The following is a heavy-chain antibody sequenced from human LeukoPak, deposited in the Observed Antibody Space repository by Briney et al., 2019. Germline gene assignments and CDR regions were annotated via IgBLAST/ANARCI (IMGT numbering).Heavy chain of an antibody. CDR3: ARGGSSGWVYYYYYMDV. J-gene: IGHJ6*03. CDR2: IYHSGST. D-gene: IGHD6-19*01. Sequence: SETLSLTCAVSGYSISSGYYWGWIRQPPGKGLEWIGSIYHSGSTYYNPSLKSRVTISVDTSKNQFSLKLSSVTAADTAVYYCARGGSSGWVYYYYYMDVWGKGTTVTVSS. V-gene: IGHV4-38-2*01. CDR1: GYSISSGYY.